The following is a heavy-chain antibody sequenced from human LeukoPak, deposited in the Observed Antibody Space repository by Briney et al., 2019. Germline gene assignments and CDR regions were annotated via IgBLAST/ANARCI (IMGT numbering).Heavy chain of an antibody. CDR1: GFTFSSYE. V-gene: IGHV3-48*03. CDR2: ISSSGSTI. J-gene: IGHJ4*02. D-gene: IGHD6-19*01. CDR3: ARGGVAGPRDY. Sequence: GGSLRLSCAASGFTFSSYEMNWVRQAPGKGLEWVSYISSSGSTIYYADSVKGRFTISRDNAKNSLYLQMNSLRAEDTAVYYCARGGVAGPRDYWGQGTLVTVSS.